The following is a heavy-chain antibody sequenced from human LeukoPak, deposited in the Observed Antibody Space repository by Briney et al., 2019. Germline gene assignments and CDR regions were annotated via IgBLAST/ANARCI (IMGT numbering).Heavy chain of an antibody. CDR3: ARISGDFGHLGDP. CDR1: GYTFTKYA. Sequence: GASVKVSCKASGYTFTKYAMNWVRQAPGHGLEWMGWINTKTGNPTYAQGFTGRLVFSLDTSVSTAYLQINNLRVEDTAVYYCARISGDFGHLGDPWGQGTLVTVSS. J-gene: IGHJ5*02. V-gene: IGHV7-4-1*02. CDR2: INTKTGNP. D-gene: IGHD3-10*01.